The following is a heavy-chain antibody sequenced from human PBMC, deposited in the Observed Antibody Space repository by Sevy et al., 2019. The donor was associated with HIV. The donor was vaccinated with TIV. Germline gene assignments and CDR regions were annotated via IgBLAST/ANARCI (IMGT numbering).Heavy chain of an antibody. V-gene: IGHV3-23*01. CDR1: GFTFSSYA. D-gene: IGHD3-10*01. Sequence: GGSLRLSCAASGFTFSSYAMSWVRQAPGKGLEWVSAISGSGGSTYYADSVKGRFTISRDNSKNTLYLQMNSLRAEDTAVYYCAKDFIREGNMVRGVPEYYFDYWGQGTLVPVSS. CDR3: AKDFIREGNMVRGVPEYYFDY. CDR2: ISGSGGST. J-gene: IGHJ4*02.